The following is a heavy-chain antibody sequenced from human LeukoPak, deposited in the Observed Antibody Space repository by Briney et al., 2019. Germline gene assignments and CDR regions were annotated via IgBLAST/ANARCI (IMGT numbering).Heavy chain of an antibody. CDR2: TYYRSRWFN. J-gene: IGHJ3*02. CDR3: AREANNAFDI. D-gene: IGHD4/OR15-4a*01. CDR1: GDSVSTESAA. Sequence: SQTLSLTCAISGDSVSTESAAWNWIRQSPSRGLEWLARTYYRSRWFNAYSVSVKSRIAVNPDTSKNHLSLQLNSMTPEDTAVYYCAREANNAFDIWGQGTMVTVSS. V-gene: IGHV6-1*01.